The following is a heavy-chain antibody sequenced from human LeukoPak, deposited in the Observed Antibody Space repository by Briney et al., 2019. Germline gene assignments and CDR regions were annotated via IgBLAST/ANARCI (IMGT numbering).Heavy chain of an antibody. D-gene: IGHD6-13*01. CDR2: INPSGGST. V-gene: IGHV1-46*01. CDR1: GYTFTNYY. J-gene: IGHJ5*02. Sequence: ASVTVTFKSSGYTFTNYYMHWVRQPPGQGLEWMGIINPSGGSTSYAQKFQGRVTMTRDTSTSTVCMELRSLRFDDTAVYYCARALGYSSSWYSFWFDPWGQGTLVTVSS. CDR3: ARALGYSSSWYSFWFDP.